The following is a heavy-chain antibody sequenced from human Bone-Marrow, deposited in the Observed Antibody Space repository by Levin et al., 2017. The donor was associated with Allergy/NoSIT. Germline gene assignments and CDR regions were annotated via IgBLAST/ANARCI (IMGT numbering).Heavy chain of an antibody. Sequence: KRGESLKISCAASGFIFSSYSMNWVRQAPGKGLEWVSSISNSGNSIFYADSVKGRFTISRDNTKNSLYLQMNSLRAEDTAVYYCAIIRGGNYWGQGTLVTVSS. CDR2: ISNSGNSI. CDR3: AIIRGGNY. CDR1: GFIFSSYS. J-gene: IGHJ4*02. D-gene: IGHD2/OR15-2a*01. V-gene: IGHV3-21*01.